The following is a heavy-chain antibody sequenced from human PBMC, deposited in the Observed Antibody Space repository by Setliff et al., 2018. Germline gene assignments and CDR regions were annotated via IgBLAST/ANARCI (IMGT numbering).Heavy chain of an antibody. V-gene: IGHV1-69*05. CDR1: GYTFTSYG. Sequence: SVKVSCKSSGYTFTSYGINWVRQAPGQGLEWMGGTIPIFGTANYAHKFQGRVTIITDESTSTAYMELSSLRSEDTAVYYCAREGVDSRSSTDYRYYMDVWGKGTTVTVSS. D-gene: IGHD3-22*01. CDR3: AREGVDSRSSTDYRYYMDV. CDR2: TIPIFGTA. J-gene: IGHJ6*03.